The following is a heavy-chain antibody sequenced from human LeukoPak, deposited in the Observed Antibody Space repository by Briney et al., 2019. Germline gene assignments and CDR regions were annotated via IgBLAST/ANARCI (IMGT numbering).Heavy chain of an antibody. D-gene: IGHD3-22*01. CDR2: IYPGDSDT. V-gene: IGHV5-51*01. CDR3: ARSATDYDSSGYYSY. Sequence: GESLKISCKGSGYSFTSYWIGWVRQMPGKGLEWMGIIYPGDSDTRYSPSFQGQVTISADKSISTAYLQWSSLMASDTAMYYCARSATDYDSSGYYSYWGQGTLVTVSS. CDR1: GYSFTSYW. J-gene: IGHJ4*02.